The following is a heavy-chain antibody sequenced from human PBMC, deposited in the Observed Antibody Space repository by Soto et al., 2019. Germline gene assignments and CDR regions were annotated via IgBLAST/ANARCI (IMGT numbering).Heavy chain of an antibody. D-gene: IGHD1-1*01. CDR2: FNPVDGET. CDR3: ATVLYLERGMFDY. CDR1: GYTVSEVP. J-gene: IGHJ4*02. Sequence: QVQLVQSGAEVKKPGASVKVSCKVSGYTVSEVPMHWVRQAPGKGLEWMGGFNPVDGETVYTQNFHGRVTMTEDTSTDTAYMELSSLRSEDTAIYYCATVLYLERGMFDYWGQGTLVTVSS. V-gene: IGHV1-24*01.